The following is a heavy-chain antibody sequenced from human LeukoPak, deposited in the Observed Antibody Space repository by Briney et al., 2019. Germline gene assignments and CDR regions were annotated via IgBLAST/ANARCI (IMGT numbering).Heavy chain of an antibody. CDR3: ARGPQWRGDYYYVDV. Sequence: ASVKVSCKASGYSFTNFDINWVRQATGQGLEWMGWMNPNSGNKGYAQKFQGRVTMTMNTSITTAYMELSSLRSEDTAVYYCARGPQWRGDYYYVDVWGRGTTVTVSS. CDR1: GYSFTNFD. J-gene: IGHJ6*03. CDR2: MNPNSGNK. D-gene: IGHD6-19*01. V-gene: IGHV1-8*01.